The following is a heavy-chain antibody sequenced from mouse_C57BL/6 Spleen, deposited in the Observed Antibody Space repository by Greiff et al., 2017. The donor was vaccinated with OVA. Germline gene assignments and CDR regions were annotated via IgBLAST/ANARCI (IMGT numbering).Heavy chain of an antibody. CDR1: GFSLTSYG. D-gene: IGHD1-1*01. V-gene: IGHV2-3*01. CDR2: IWGDGST. J-gene: IGHJ1*03. CDR3: AKPGGSSYFDV. Sequence: QVQLKESGPGLVAPSQSLSITCTVSGFSLTSYGVSWVRQPPGKGLEWLGAIWGDGSTHYHSALISRLSISKDNSKSQVFLQLNSLQTDDTATYYCAKPGGSSYFDVWGTGTTVTVAS.